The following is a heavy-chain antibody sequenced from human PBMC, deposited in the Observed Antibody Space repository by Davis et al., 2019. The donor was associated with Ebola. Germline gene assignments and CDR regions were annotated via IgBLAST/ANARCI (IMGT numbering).Heavy chain of an antibody. CDR1: GFTFSSYA. J-gene: IGHJ4*02. D-gene: IGHD3-10*01. CDR2: ISRSGGST. CDR3: AKEYYGSGHFDY. V-gene: IGHV3-23*01. Sequence: GESPNIPCAASGFTFSSYAMSWVRQAPGKGLEWVSAISRSGGSTYYADSVKGRFTISRDNSKNTLYLQMNSLRAEDTAVYYCAKEYYGSGHFDYWGQGTLVTVSS.